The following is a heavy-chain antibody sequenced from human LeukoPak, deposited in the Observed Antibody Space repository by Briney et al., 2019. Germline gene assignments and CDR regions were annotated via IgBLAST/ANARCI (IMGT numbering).Heavy chain of an antibody. Sequence: EGPLRLSCAASRFTVRRNYKSWVRQAPGKGLEWVSVIYSGGRTYYADAVKGRFTISRDNSKNTLYLQMNSLRAEDTAVYYCARSPYNWNDSTYYMDIWGKGTTVTVSS. CDR1: RFTVRRNY. J-gene: IGHJ6*03. CDR2: IYSGGRT. D-gene: IGHD1-1*01. CDR3: ARSPYNWNDSTYYMDI. V-gene: IGHV3-66*02.